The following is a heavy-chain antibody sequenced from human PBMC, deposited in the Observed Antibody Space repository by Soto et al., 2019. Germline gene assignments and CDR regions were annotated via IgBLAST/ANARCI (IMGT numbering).Heavy chain of an antibody. V-gene: IGHV1-69*12. J-gene: IGHJ5*02. CDR3: AGNPSDYGDWGSRFDP. Sequence: QVQLVQSGAEVKKPGSSVKVSCKASGGTFSSYAISWVRQAPGQGLEWMGGIIPIFGTANYAQKFQGRVTINADESTSTAYMELSSLRSEDTAVYYCAGNPSDYGDWGSRFDPWGQGTLVTVSS. D-gene: IGHD4-17*01. CDR2: IIPIFGTA. CDR1: GGTFSSYA.